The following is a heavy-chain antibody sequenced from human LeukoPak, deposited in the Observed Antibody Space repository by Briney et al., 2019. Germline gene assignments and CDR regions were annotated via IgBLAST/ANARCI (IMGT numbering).Heavy chain of an antibody. CDR2: IIPIFGTA. V-gene: IGHV1-69*06. CDR3: ARDDDCSGGSCYSDY. D-gene: IGHD2-15*01. J-gene: IGHJ4*02. CDR1: GGTFSSYA. Sequence: SVKVSCKASGGTFSSYAISWVRQAPGQGLEWMGRIIPIFGTANYAQKFQGRVTITADKSTSTAYMELSSLRSEDTAVYYCARDDDCSGGSCYSDYWGQGTLVTVSS.